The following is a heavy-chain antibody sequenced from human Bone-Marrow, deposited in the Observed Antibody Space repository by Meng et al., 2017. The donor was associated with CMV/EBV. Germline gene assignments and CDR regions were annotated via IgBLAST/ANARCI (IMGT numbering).Heavy chain of an antibody. V-gene: IGHV3-15*01. CDR3: AKDGHYDFWSGYYRA. Sequence: GESLKISCAASGFTFSNAWMSWVRQAPGKGLEWVGRIKSKTDGGTTDYAAPVKGRFTISRDDSKNTLYLQMNSLRAEDTAVYYCAKDGHYDFWSGYYRAWGQGTLVTVSS. CDR1: GFTFSNAW. J-gene: IGHJ5*02. D-gene: IGHD3-3*01. CDR2: IKSKTDGGTT.